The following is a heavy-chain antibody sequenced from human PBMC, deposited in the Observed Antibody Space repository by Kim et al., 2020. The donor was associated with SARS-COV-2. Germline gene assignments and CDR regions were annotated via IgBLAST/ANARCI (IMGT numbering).Heavy chain of an antibody. V-gene: IGHV3-33*01. CDR3: KSDAAGTYQPEVWDWYFDL. J-gene: IGHJ2*01. CDR2: IWYDGSNK. D-gene: IGHD6-19*01. Sequence: GGSLRLSCAASGFTFSSYGMHWVRQAPGKGLEWVAVIWYDGSNKYYADSVKGRFTISRDNSKNTLYLQMNSLRAEDTAVYYCKSDAAGTYQPEVWDWYFDLWGRGTLVTVSS. CDR1: GFTFSSYG.